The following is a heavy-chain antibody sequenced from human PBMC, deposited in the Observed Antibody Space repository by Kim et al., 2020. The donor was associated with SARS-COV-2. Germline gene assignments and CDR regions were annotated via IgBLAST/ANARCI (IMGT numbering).Heavy chain of an antibody. CDR2: ISGSGGST. CDR3: ARGLLGAKGKYYFDT. J-gene: IGHJ4*01. V-gene: IGHV3-23*01. CDR1: GFTFSIYA. D-gene: IGHD1-26*01. Sequence: GGSLRLSCAASGFTFSIYAMSWVRQAPGRGLEWVSSISGSGGSTYSADSVKGRFTISRDSSKNTLYLQMNSLRAEDTAVYYCARGLLGAKGKYYFDTWG.